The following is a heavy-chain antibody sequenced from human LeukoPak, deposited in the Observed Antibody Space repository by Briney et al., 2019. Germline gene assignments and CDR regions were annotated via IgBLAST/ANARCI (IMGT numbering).Heavy chain of an antibody. CDR1: GGSFSGYY. D-gene: IGHD3-22*01. CDR3: ARDRRGYYDSSGYHSDAFDI. CDR2: IYYSGST. V-gene: IGHV4-34*01. Sequence: PSETLSLTCAVYGGSFSGYYWSWIRQPPGKGLEWIGSIYYSGSTYYNPSLKSRVTISVDTSKNQFSLKLSSVTAADTAVYYCARDRRGYYDSSGYHSDAFDIWGQGTMVTVSS. J-gene: IGHJ3*02.